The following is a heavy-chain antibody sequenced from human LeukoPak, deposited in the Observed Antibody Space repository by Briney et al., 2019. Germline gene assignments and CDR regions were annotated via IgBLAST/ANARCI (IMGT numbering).Heavy chain of an antibody. CDR3: ARREDFWYFDL. J-gene: IGHJ2*01. Sequence: SETLSLTCTISGGSISTYYWSWIRQPPGKGLEWIGYIYYTGSTTYSPSLKSRVTISVDTSKNHFSLKLISVTAADTAVYFCARREDFWYFDLWGRGTLVTVSS. V-gene: IGHV4-59*08. CDR2: IYYTGST. CDR1: GGSISTYY.